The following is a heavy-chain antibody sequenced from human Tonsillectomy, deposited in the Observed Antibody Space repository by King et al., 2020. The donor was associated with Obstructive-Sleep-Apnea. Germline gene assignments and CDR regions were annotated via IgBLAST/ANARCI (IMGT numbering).Heavy chain of an antibody. CDR2: LSGRSNSI. CDR3: VKDTDYDILTGYFDY. CDR1: GFIFDNYA. J-gene: IGHJ4*02. D-gene: IGHD3-9*01. V-gene: IGHV3-9*01. Sequence: VQLVESGGHLVQPGRSLRLSCAASGFIFDNYAMHWVRQGPGKGLEWVSGLSGRSNSILYADSVKGRFTMSRDNARTSLYLQMNSLRPEDTAFYYCVKDTDYDILTGYFDYWGQGTLVTVSS.